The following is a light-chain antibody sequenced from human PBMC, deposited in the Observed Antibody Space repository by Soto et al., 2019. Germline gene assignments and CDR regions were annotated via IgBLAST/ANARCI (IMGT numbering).Light chain of an antibody. CDR3: QYSNRVPLT. CDR2: GAS. V-gene: IGKV1-27*01. CDR1: RGITTY. Sequence: DIQMTQSPSSLPASVGDRVTITCRASRGITTYLAWYQQKPGKVPKLLIYGASTLHSGVPSRFSGSGSGTHFTLTISGLQPEDVATYYYQYSNRVPLTFGGGTRVEI. J-gene: IGKJ4*01.